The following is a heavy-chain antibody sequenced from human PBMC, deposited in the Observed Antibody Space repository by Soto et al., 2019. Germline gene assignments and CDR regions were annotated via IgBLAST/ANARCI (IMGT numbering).Heavy chain of an antibody. CDR1: DFTFRIFA. CDR2: ISYDGSRK. CDR3: ARGDREDIEEVVGVRPGEYSMDV. Sequence: QVHLVESGGGVVQPGSSLRLSCAASDFTFRIFAMHWLRQSPGKGLEWVAVISYDGSRKADSVKGRFTVSRDNSWNTLYLQMNSLRDEDTAIYYCARGDREDIEEVVGVRPGEYSMDVWGQGTTVTVSS. V-gene: IGHV3-30-3*01. D-gene: IGHD1-26*01. J-gene: IGHJ6*02.